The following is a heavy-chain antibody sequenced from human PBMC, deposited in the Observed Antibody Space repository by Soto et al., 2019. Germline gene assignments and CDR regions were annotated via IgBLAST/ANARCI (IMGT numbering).Heavy chain of an antibody. V-gene: IGHV4-30-2*01. CDR2: IYHSGST. Sequence: QLQLQESGSGLVKPSQTLSLTCAVSGGSISSGGYSWSWIRQPPGKGLEWIGYIYHSGSTYYNPSLKSRVXIXXDRSKNQFSLNLSSVTAADTAVYYCARGEVVALGYWGQGTLVTVSS. D-gene: IGHD2-15*01. J-gene: IGHJ4*02. CDR1: GGSISSGGYS. CDR3: ARGEVVALGY.